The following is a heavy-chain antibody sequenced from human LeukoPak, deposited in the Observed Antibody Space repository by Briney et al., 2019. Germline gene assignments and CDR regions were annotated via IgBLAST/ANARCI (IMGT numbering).Heavy chain of an antibody. V-gene: IGHV1-2*02. CDR2: INPNSGGT. D-gene: IGHD3-10*01. J-gene: IGHJ3*02. Sequence: GASVKVSCKASGYTFTSYDINWVRQATGQGLEWMGWINPNSGGTNYAQKFQGRVTMTRDTSISTAYMELSSLRSDDTAVYCCARASMYYYGSGTHTRGPLDAFDIWGQGTMVTVSS. CDR3: ARASMYYYGSGTHTRGPLDAFDI. CDR1: GYTFTSYD.